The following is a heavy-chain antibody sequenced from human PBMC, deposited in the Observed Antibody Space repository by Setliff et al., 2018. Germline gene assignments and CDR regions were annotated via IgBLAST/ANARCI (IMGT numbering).Heavy chain of an antibody. CDR1: GGTFSDYY. V-gene: IGHV4-34*01. J-gene: IGHJ6*03. Sequence: PSETLSLTCAASGGTFSDYYWTWIRQPPGKGLEWIGEINHSGSSNYNPSLKSRVTISVDTSKNQFSLQLSSVTAADTAVYYCARVTGFLYMDVWGKGTTVTVSS. CDR2: INHSGSS. D-gene: IGHD3-3*01. CDR3: ARVTGFLYMDV.